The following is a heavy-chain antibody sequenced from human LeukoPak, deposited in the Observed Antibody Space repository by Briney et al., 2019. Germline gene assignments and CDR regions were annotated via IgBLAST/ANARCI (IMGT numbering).Heavy chain of an antibody. D-gene: IGHD3-22*01. V-gene: IGHV4-59*01. CDR2: VYYSGST. CDR1: GGSFSGYY. J-gene: IGHJ4*02. Sequence: SETLSLTRSVSGGSFSGYYWSWIREPPGKGVEWIGYVYYSGSTNYNPSLKSRVTISVDTSKTQFSLKLSSVTAADTAVYYCARAGSGYYLFDYWGQGTLVTVSS. CDR3: ARAGSGYYLFDY.